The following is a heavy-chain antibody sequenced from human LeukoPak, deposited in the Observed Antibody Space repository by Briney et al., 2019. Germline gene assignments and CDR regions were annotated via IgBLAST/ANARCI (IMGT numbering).Heavy chain of an antibody. V-gene: IGHV3-7*01. CDR1: GFTFTSYW. Sequence: GGSLRLSCAASGFTFTSYWMNWVRQAPGMGLERVANIKQDGSEKYYVDSVKGRFTISRDNAKNSLYLQMNSLRAEDTAVYYCARDPDRDGVDYWGQGTLVTVSS. CDR2: IKQDGSEK. CDR3: ARDPDRDGVDY. J-gene: IGHJ4*02. D-gene: IGHD1-14*01.